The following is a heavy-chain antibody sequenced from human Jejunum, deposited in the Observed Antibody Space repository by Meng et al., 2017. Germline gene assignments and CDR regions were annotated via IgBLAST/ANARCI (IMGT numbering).Heavy chain of an antibody. CDR3: ARDLLGPAIAATGWFDP. V-gene: IGHV4-4*02. Sequence: VPLQGQGPGRVRPSGTLSLTCAVSGASISDSNWWSWGRQPLGKALEWIGEIYHTGTTNYNPSLKSRVTMSLDKSKNQFSLELTSVTAADTAVYYCARDLLGPAIAATGWFDPWGQGTLVTVSS. CDR2: IYHTGTT. CDR1: GASISDSNW. J-gene: IGHJ5*02. D-gene: IGHD6-13*01.